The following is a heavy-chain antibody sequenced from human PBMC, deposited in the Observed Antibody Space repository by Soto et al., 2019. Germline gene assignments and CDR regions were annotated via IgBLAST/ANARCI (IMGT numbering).Heavy chain of an antibody. J-gene: IGHJ6*02. CDR3: ARDVKYSSSTGDYYYGMDV. D-gene: IGHD6-6*01. CDR2: IYYSGST. Sequence: SETLSLTCTVSGGSISSYYWSWIRQPPGKGLEWIGYIYYSGSTNYNPSLKSRVTISVDTSKNQFSLKLSSVTAADTAVYYCARDVKYSSSTGDYYYGMDVWGQGTTVTV. CDR1: GGSISSYY. V-gene: IGHV4-59*01.